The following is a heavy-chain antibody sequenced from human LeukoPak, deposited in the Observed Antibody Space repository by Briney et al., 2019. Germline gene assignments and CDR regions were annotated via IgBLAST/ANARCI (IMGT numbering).Heavy chain of an antibody. J-gene: IGHJ6*03. CDR2: IYYSGGT. D-gene: IGHD3-10*01. CDR3: AREDSGSYYNYYYFYMDV. CDR1: GGSISSYY. V-gene: IGHV4-59*12. Sequence: SETLSLTCTVSGGSISSYYWSWIRQPPGKGLEWIGYIYYSGGTNYNPSLKSRVTISVDTSKTQFSLNLSSVTAADTAVYYCAREDSGSYYNYYYFYMDVWGKGTTVTISS.